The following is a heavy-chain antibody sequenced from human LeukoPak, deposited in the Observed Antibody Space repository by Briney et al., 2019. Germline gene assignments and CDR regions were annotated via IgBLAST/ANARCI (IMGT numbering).Heavy chain of an antibody. V-gene: IGHV4-39*01. D-gene: IGHD2-15*01. J-gene: IGHJ5*02. CDR1: GGSISSSSYY. CDR3: ARYCSGGSCSNNWFDP. CDR2: IYYSGST. Sequence: PSETLSLTCTVSGGSISSSSYYWGWIRQPPGKGLEWIGSIYYSGSTYYNPSLKSRVTISVDTSRNQFSLKLSSATAADTAVYYCARYCSGGSCSNNWFDPWGQGTLVTVSS.